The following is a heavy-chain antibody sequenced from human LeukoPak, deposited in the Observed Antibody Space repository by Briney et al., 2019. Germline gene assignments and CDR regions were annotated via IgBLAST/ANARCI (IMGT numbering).Heavy chain of an antibody. CDR1: GYTFTSYD. V-gene: IGHV1-8*01. CDR3: ARGRRSDNRLLFVY. D-gene: IGHD1-14*01. CDR2: MNPNSGNT. Sequence: GASVTVSCTASGYTFTSYDINWVRQATGQGLEWMGWMNPNSGNTGYAQKFQGRVTMTRNTSISTAYMELSSLRSEDTAVYYCARGRRSDNRLLFVYWGQGTLVTVSS. J-gene: IGHJ4*02.